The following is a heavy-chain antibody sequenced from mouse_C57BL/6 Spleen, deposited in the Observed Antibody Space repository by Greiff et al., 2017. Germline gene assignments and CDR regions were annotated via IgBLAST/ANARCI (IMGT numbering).Heavy chain of an antibody. V-gene: IGHV1-81*01. J-gene: IGHJ4*01. CDR2: SYPRSGNP. CDR3: SNYGGRYDYYAMHY. D-gene: IGHD1-1*01. Sequence: QVKLQQSGAELARPGASVKLSCKATGYTFTSYGISWVKQRTGQGLEWIGESYPRSGNPYYHEKFKGKATLTADKSSSTAYMELCSLTSEDSAVYFCSNYGGRYDYYAMHYWGHSASVPVSS. CDR1: GYTFTSYG.